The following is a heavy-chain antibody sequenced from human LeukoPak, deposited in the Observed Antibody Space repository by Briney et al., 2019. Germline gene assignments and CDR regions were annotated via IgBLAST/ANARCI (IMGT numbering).Heavy chain of an antibody. Sequence: PGGSLRLSCAASGFTVSSNYMSWVRQAPGKGLEWVSVIYSGGSTYYADSVKGRFTISRDNSKNTLYLQMNSLRAEDTAVYYCARGGQDYGDYVFDYWGQGTLVTVSS. D-gene: IGHD4-17*01. CDR3: ARGGQDYGDYVFDY. CDR1: GFTVSSNY. CDR2: IYSGGST. J-gene: IGHJ4*02. V-gene: IGHV3-53*01.